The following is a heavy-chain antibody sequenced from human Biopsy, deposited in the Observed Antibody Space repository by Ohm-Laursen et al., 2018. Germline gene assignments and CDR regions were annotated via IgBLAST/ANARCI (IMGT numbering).Heavy chain of an antibody. CDR3: ARGIGGMVRGVIINVNNWFDP. CDR2: ISTYNGNT. Sequence: ASVKVSCNASGYTFTTYAISWVRQAPGQGLEWMGWISTYNGNTNYAQKVQGRVTMTTDTSTSTAYMELRSLRSDDTAVYYCARGIGGMVRGVIINVNNWFDPWGQGTLVTVSS. D-gene: IGHD3-10*01. J-gene: IGHJ5*02. CDR1: GYTFTTYA. V-gene: IGHV1-18*01.